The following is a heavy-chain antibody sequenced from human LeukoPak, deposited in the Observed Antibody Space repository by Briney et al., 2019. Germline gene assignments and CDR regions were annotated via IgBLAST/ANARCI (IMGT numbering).Heavy chain of an antibody. V-gene: IGHV3-21*01. CDR2: ISSSSTYI. J-gene: IGHJ4*02. D-gene: IGHD4-17*01. Sequence: GGSLRLSCAASGFTFSSYEMNWVRQAPGKGLEWVSSISSSSTYIYYADSVKGRFTISRDNAKNSVYVQMNSLRAEDTAVYYCARGDDYGVYWGQGTLVTVSS. CDR1: GFTFSSYE. CDR3: ARGDDYGVY.